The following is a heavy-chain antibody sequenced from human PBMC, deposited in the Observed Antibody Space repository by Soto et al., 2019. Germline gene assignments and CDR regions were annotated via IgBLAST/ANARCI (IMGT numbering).Heavy chain of an antibody. J-gene: IGHJ4*02. CDR2: ISGSGGST. CDR3: AKVGLSKNSSSWYHTLFDY. V-gene: IGHV3-23*01. CDR1: GFTFSSYA. D-gene: IGHD6-13*01. Sequence: GGSLRLSCAASGFTFSSYAMSWVRQAPGKGLEWVSAISGSGGSTYYADSVKGRFTISRDNSKNTLYLQMNSLRAEDTAVYYCAKVGLSKNSSSWYHTLFDYWGQGTLVTVSS.